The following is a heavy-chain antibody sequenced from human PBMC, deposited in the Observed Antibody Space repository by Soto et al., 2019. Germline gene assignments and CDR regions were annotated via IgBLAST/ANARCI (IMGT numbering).Heavy chain of an antibody. V-gene: IGHV2-5*02. CDR2: IYWDDDK. CDR3: ARQSRITGTTYNWFDP. D-gene: IGHD1-7*01. Sequence: QITLKESGPTLVKPTQTLTLTCTFSGFSLSTSGVGVGWIRQPPGKALEWLALIYWDDDKRNSPSLKSRLTITKDTSKNQVVLTMMNMDPVDTATYYCARQSRITGTTYNWFDPWGQGTLVTVSS. CDR1: GFSLSTSGVG. J-gene: IGHJ5*02.